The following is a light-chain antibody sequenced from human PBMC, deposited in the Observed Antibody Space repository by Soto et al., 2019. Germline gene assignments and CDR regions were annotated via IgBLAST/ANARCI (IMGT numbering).Light chain of an antibody. Sequence: DIKLTQSPSFLSASVGDRVTITCRASQGISSYLAWYQQKPGKAPNLLIYAASTLQSGVPSRFSGSGSGTEFTITISSLQPEDFTTYYCQQLNSYPRTFGQGTKVEIK. CDR2: AAS. CDR1: QGISSY. V-gene: IGKV1-9*01. J-gene: IGKJ1*01. CDR3: QQLNSYPRT.